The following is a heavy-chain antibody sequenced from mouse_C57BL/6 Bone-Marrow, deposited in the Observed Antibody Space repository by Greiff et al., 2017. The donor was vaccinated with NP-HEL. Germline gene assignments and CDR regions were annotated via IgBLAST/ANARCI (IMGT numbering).Heavy chain of an antibody. J-gene: IGHJ2*01. CDR2: IDPSDSYT. Sequence: QVHVKQPGAELVMPGASVKLSCKASGYTFTSYWMHWVKQRPGQGLEWIGEIDPSDSYTNYNQTFTGTSTLTVHNSSSTAYRQLSSLTAEDSAVYYGAREGTTVVDTDFDYWGQGTTLTVSS. CDR1: GYTFTSYW. V-gene: IGHV1-69*01. CDR3: AREGTTVVDTDFDY. D-gene: IGHD1-1*01.